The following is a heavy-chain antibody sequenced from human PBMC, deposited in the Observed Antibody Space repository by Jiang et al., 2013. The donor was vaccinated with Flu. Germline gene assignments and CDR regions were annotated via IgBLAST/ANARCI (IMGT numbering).Heavy chain of an antibody. J-gene: IGHJ4*02. CDR2: IYYSGYT. CDR1: GGSISSGSYY. D-gene: IGHD3-10*01. CDR3: ARQANYYGSGSYYSD. Sequence: TLSLTCTVSGGSISSGSYYWGWIRQPPGTGLEWIGSIYYSGYTYYNPSLKSRVTISGDTSKNQFSLRLSSVTAADSAVYYCARQANYYGSGSYYSDWGQGTLVTVSS. V-gene: IGHV4-39*01.